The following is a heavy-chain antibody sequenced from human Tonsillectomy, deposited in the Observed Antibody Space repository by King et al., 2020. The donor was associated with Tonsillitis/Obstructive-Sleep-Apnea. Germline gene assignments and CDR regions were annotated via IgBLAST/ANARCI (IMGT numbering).Heavy chain of an antibody. CDR3: ARGGILSAGAPDF. D-gene: IGHD6-13*01. Sequence: QLVQFGVEVKKPGESLRISCKGSGYSFTSYWISWVRQMPGKGLEWMGRMDPSDSYTNYSPSFQGHVTISADKSISTSYLQWSSLKASDTAMYYCARGGILSAGAPDFWGQGTLVTVSS. CDR1: GYSFTSYW. V-gene: IGHV5-10-1*01. CDR2: MDPSDSYT. J-gene: IGHJ4*02.